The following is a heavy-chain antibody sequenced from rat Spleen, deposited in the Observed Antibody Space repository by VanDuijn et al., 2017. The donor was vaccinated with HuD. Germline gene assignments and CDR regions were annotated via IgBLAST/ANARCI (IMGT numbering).Heavy chain of an antibody. V-gene: IGHV2-32*01. Sequence: QVQLKESGPGLVQPSQTLSLTCTVSGFSLTSYHVHWVRQPPGKGLEWMGVMWSDGDTSYNSALKSRLSISRDTSKSQVFLKMDSLQTEDTATYYCARSVMYTTDYYYVRVMDVWGQGASVTVSS. J-gene: IGHJ4*01. D-gene: IGHD1-6*01. CDR3: ARSVMYTTDYYYVRVMDV. CDR2: MWSDGDT. CDR1: GFSLTSYH.